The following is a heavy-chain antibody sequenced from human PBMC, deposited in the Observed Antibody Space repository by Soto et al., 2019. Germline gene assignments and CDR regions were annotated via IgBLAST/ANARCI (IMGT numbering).Heavy chain of an antibody. D-gene: IGHD2-21*02. V-gene: IGHV4-30-2*01. J-gene: IGHJ4*02. Sequence: QLQLQESGSGLVKPSQTLSLTCAVSGGSISSGGYSWSWIRQPPGKGLEWIGYIYHSGSTYYNPSLKCRVSSSVERSTDQFSLKLGSVTAAATPVYYCAGADGGNSADFAYWGQGTLVTVSS. CDR3: AGADGGNSADFAY. CDR2: IYHSGST. CDR1: GGSISSGGYS.